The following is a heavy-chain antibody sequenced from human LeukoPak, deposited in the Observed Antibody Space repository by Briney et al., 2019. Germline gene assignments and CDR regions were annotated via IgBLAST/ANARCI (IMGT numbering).Heavy chain of an antibody. J-gene: IGHJ6*03. CDR2: IGTSSTTI. CDR3: ARFAAGGSYYYYMDV. Sequence: GGSLRLSCAASGFTFSTSAMNWVRQPPGKGLEWVSNIGTSSTTIYYADSVKGRFTISRDNAKNSLYLQMNSLRADDTAVYYCARFAAGGSYYYYMDVWGKGTTVTVSS. D-gene: IGHD6-25*01. CDR1: GFTFSTSA. V-gene: IGHV3-48*01.